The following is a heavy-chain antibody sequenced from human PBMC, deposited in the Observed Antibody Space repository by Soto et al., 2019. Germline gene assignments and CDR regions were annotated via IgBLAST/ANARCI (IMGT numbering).Heavy chain of an antibody. Sequence: QVTLKESGPVLVKPTETLTLTCTVSGFSLSNARMGVSCIRQPPGKALEWLAHIFSNDEKSFSTSLKSRLTISKDTSKSQVVLTMTNMDPVDTATYYFARIPDTRGYGMDVWGQGTTVTVSS. CDR3: ARIPDTRGYGMDV. CDR2: IFSNDEK. CDR1: GFSLSNARMG. D-gene: IGHD2-2*02. V-gene: IGHV2-26*01. J-gene: IGHJ6*02.